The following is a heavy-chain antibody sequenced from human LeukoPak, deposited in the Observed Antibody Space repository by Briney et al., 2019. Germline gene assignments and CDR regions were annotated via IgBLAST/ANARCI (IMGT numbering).Heavy chain of an antibody. CDR2: ISGNGGTT. V-gene: IGHV3-23*01. CDR3: ARGRTGAGRYYLDY. CDR1: GFTFSTYA. J-gene: IGHJ4*02. Sequence: GGSLRLSCTPSGFTFSTYAILCVRQAPGKGLEWVSSISGNGGTTYYADSVKGRFIISRDNSKNTLHLQINSLRVQDTAKYYCARGRTGAGRYYLDYWGQGTLVTVSS. D-gene: IGHD3-10*01.